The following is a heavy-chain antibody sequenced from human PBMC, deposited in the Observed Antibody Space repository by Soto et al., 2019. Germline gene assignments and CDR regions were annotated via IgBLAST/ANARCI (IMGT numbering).Heavy chain of an antibody. D-gene: IGHD2-2*01. CDR1: GFSFSGHW. Sequence: EVQLVESGGDLVQPGGSLRLSCAASGFSFSGHWMHWVRQVPGKGLEWVSRINTDGGSSAYADSVKGRFTISRDNAKNTLYLLMNGMRAEDTAVYYCARAAGYCSRTSCYRRAFDTWGQGTTVTVSS. CDR2: INTDGGSS. V-gene: IGHV3-74*03. J-gene: IGHJ3*02. CDR3: ARAAGYCSRTSCYRRAFDT.